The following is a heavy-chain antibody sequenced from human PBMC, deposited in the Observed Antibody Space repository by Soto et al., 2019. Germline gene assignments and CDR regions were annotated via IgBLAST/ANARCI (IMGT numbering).Heavy chain of an antibody. D-gene: IGHD3-9*01. CDR1: GYTFTSYG. CDR2: ISAYNGNT. J-gene: IGHJ4*02. V-gene: IGHV1-18*01. Sequence: ASVKVSCKASGYTFTSYGISWVRQAPGQGLEWMGWISAYNGNTNYAQKLQGRVTMTTDTSTSTAYMELRSLRSDDTAVYYCAKTDYDILTGPTFDYWGQGTLVTVS. CDR3: AKTDYDILTGPTFDY.